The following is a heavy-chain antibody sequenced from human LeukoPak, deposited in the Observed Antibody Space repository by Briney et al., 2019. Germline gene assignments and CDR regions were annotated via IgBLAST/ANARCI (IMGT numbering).Heavy chain of an antibody. CDR2: IYHSGST. Sequence: SETLSLTCAVSDFSISSGYYWGWIRQPPGKGLEWIGSIYHSGSTYYNLPLKSRVTTSINTSKNQFSLRLSSVTAADTAVYYCARHRATSSWDFDYWGQGTLVTVSS. J-gene: IGHJ4*02. V-gene: IGHV4-38-2*01. D-gene: IGHD6-13*01. CDR3: ARHRATSSWDFDY. CDR1: DFSISSGYY.